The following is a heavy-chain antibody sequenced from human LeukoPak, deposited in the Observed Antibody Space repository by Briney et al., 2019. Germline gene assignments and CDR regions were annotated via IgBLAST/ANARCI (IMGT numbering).Heavy chain of an antibody. J-gene: IGHJ4*02. Sequence: PGESLRLSCVASGFTFSDYYMSWIRQAPGKGLEWVSYIGTSGSPIYYADSVKGRFTISRDNAKNSLYLQMNSLRAEDTAVYFFSKRRPAYDILTGYSYWGQGTLVTVSS. CDR2: IGTSGSPI. V-gene: IGHV3-11*01. CDR1: GFTFSDYY. D-gene: IGHD3-9*01. CDR3: SKRRPAYDILTGYSY.